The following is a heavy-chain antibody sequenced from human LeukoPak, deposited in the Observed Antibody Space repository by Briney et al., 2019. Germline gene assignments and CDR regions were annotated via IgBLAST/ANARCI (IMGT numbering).Heavy chain of an antibody. J-gene: IGHJ5*02. V-gene: IGHV4-39*07. CDR3: AWSPQGWFDP. CDR2: IYYSGST. Sequence: PSETLSLTCTVSGGSISSSSYYWGWIRQPPGKGLEWIASIYYSGSTYYSPSLKSRVTISVDTSKNQFSLKLSSVTAADTAVYYCAWSPQGWFDPWGQGTLVTVSS. CDR1: GGSISSSSYY.